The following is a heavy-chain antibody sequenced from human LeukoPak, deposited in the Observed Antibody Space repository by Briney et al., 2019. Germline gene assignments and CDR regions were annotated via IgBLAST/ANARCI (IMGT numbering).Heavy chain of an antibody. Sequence: SETLSLTCTVSGGSISSSSSYRGRIRQPPGKGLEWVGSVYYSGNTYYNPSLKSRVTVSVDTSKNQFSLKLSSVTAADTAVYYCARHLPGWYYFDYWGQGTRVTVSS. V-gene: IGHV4-39*01. J-gene: IGHJ4*02. CDR1: GGSISSSSSY. D-gene: IGHD6-19*01. CDR2: VYYSGNT. CDR3: ARHLPGWYYFDY.